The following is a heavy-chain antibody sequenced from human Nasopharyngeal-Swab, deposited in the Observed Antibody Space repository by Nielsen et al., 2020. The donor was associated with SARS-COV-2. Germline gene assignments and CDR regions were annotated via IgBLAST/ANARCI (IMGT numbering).Heavy chain of an antibody. CDR2: INPSGGST. D-gene: IGHD5-24*01. Sequence: ASVKVSCKASGYTFTSYYMHWVRQAPGQGLEWMGIINPSGGSTSYAQKFQGRVTMTRDTSTSTVYMELSSLRSEDTAVYYCARNVNDLEMATAPRYFDYWGQGTLVTVSS. V-gene: IGHV1-46*01. J-gene: IGHJ4*02. CDR3: ARNVNDLEMATAPRYFDY. CDR1: GYTFTSYY.